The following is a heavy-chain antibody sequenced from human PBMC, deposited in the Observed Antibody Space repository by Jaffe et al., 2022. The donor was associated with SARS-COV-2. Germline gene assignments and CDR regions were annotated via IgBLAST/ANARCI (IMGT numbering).Heavy chain of an antibody. CDR3: ARDYYDSSGYHTDAFDI. CDR1: GGSISSYY. Sequence: QVQLQESGPGLVKPSETLSLTCTVSGGSISSYYWSWIRQPPGKGLEWIGYIYYSGSTNYNPSLKSRVTISVDTSKNQFSLKLSSVTAADTAVYYCARDYYDSSGYHTDAFDIWGQGTMVTVSS. CDR2: IYYSGST. D-gene: IGHD3-22*01. V-gene: IGHV4-59*01. J-gene: IGHJ3*02.